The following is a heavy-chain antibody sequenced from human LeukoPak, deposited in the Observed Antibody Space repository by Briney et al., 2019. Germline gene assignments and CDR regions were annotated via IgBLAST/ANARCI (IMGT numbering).Heavy chain of an antibody. D-gene: IGHD6-13*01. CDR1: GFTVRNDY. Sequence: GGSLRLSCAASGFTVRNDYMNWVRQAPGKGLEWVSLIYSDGSTYYADSVRGRFTISRDNSENTLYLQMNSLRVEDTAMYYCARDPPAVASNTYGWGQGTLVTVSS. V-gene: IGHV3-66*01. CDR3: ARDPPAVASNTYG. CDR2: IYSDGST. J-gene: IGHJ4*02.